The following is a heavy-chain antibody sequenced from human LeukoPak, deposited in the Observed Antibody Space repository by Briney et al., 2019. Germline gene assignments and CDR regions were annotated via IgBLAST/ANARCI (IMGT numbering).Heavy chain of an antibody. V-gene: IGHV4-34*01. J-gene: IGHJ4*02. CDR2: INHSGST. Sequence: SETLSLTCVVYGGSFSGYYWSWIRQPPGKGLEWIGEINHSGSTNYNPSLKSRVTISVDTSKNQFSLKLSSVTAADTAVYYCARGRSSGWYFGLYFDYWGQGTLVTVSS. D-gene: IGHD6-19*01. CDR1: GGSFSGYY. CDR3: ARGRSSGWYFGLYFDY.